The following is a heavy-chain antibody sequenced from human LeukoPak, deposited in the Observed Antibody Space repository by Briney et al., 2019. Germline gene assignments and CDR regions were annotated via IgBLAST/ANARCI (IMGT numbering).Heavy chain of an antibody. J-gene: IGHJ4*02. D-gene: IGHD4-17*01. CDR1: GITLSNCG. CDR2: ISDSGGRT. V-gene: IGHV3-23*01. Sequence: GGSLRLSCAVSGITLSNCGMSWVRQAPGEGLEWVAGISDSGGRTNYADSVKGRFTISRDNPKNTLYLQMNSLRAEDTAAYYCARALSSVTDYWGQGTLVTVSS. CDR3: ARALSSVTDY.